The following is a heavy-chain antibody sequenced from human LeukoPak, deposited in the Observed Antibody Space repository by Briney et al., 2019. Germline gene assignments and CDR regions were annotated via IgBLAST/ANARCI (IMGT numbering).Heavy chain of an antibody. CDR2: IYYSGST. CDR1: GGSISSGGYY. J-gene: IGHJ6*03. V-gene: IGHV4-31*03. D-gene: IGHD3-3*01. Sequence: SQTLSLTCTVSGGSISSGGYYWSWIRQHPGKGLEWIGYIYYSGSTYYNPSLKSRVTISVDTSKNQFSLKLSSVTAADTAVYYCARAYFGVLVKRSPPYYYYMDVWGKGTSVTVS. CDR3: ARAYFGVLVKRSPPYYYYMDV.